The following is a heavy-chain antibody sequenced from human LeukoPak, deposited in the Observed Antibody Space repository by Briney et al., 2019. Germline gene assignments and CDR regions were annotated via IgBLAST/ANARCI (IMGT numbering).Heavy chain of an antibody. V-gene: IGHV3-23*01. CDR2: ISDSGGST. CDR1: GFTFSSYA. D-gene: IGHD3-10*01. CDR3: AKRKQSGLIYLDY. J-gene: IGHJ4*02. Sequence: GGSLRLSCAASGFTFSSYAMSGVRQAPGKGLEWVSAISDSGGSTYYADSVKGRFTISRDNSKNTLYLQMNSLRAEDTAVYYCAKRKQSGLIYLDYWGQGTLVTVSS.